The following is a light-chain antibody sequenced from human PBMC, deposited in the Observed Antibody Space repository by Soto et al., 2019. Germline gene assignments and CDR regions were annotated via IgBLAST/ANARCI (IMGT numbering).Light chain of an antibody. J-gene: IGKJ1*01. V-gene: IGKV3-15*01. Sequence: EIVMTQSPATPSVSPGERATLSCRASQSVGRDLAWYQQKPGQAPRLLIYGASTRATGIPARFSGSGSGTEFTLTISSLQSEDLAVYYCQQRGWTFGQGTKVEIK. CDR3: QQRGWT. CDR2: GAS. CDR1: QSVGRD.